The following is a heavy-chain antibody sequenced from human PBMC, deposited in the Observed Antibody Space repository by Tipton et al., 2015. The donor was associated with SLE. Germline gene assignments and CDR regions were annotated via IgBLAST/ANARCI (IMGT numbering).Heavy chain of an antibody. CDR1: GFTFSSFG. D-gene: IGHD3-10*01. V-gene: IGHV3-48*01. CDR3: ARAGSRNGGSFDY. J-gene: IGHJ4*02. CDR2: ISSRSSSI. Sequence: SGFTFSSFGIHWVRQAPGKGLEWVSYISSRSSSINYADSVKGRFTISRDNAKNSLYLQMNSLRAEDTAVYYCARAGSRNGGSFDYWGQGTLVTVPS.